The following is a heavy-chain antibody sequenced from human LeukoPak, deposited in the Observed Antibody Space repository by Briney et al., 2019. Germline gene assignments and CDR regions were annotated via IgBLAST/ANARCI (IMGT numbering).Heavy chain of an antibody. V-gene: IGHV3-9*01. J-gene: IGHJ4*02. CDR3: ARAGYYDILTGYSANFDY. CDR2: ISWNSGSI. D-gene: IGHD3-9*01. CDR1: GFTFDDYA. Sequence: PGRSLRLSCAASGFTFDDYAMHWVRQAPGKGLEWDSGISWNSGSIGYADSVKGRFTISRDNAKNSLYLQMNSLRAEDTAVYYCARAGYYDILTGYSANFDYWGQGTLVTVSS.